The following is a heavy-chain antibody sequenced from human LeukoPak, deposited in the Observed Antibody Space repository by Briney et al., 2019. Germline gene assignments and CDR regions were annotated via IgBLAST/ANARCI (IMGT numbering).Heavy chain of an antibody. D-gene: IGHD6-13*01. Sequence: SETLSLTCTVSGGSISSYYWSWIRQPPGKGLEWIGYIYYSGSTNYNPSLKSRVTISVDTSKNQFSLKLSSVTAADTAVNYCARIKGSGIAAALHPFDPWGQGTLVTVSS. CDR3: ARIKGSGIAAALHPFDP. J-gene: IGHJ5*02. CDR2: IYYSGST. V-gene: IGHV4-59*01. CDR1: GGSISSYY.